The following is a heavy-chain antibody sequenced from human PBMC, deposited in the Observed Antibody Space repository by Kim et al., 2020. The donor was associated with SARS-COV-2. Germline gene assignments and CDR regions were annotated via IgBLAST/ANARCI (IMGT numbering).Heavy chain of an antibody. Sequence: KFQGRVTITADKSTNTAYMELSSLRSEDTAVYYCARDEGYDSSGYYPFDYWGQGTLVTVSS. CDR3: ARDEGYDSSGYYPFDY. J-gene: IGHJ4*02. V-gene: IGHV1-69*04. D-gene: IGHD3-22*01.